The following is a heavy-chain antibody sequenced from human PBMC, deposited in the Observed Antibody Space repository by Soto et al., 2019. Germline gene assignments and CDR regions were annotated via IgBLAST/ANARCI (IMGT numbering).Heavy chain of an antibody. J-gene: IGHJ3*02. CDR2: FDPEDGET. D-gene: IGHD2-15*01. CDR3: ATRRYCSGGSCYRAFDI. Sequence: ASVKVSCKVSGYTLTELSMHWVRQAPGKGLEWMGGFDPEDGETIYAQKFQGRVTMTEDTSTDTAYTELSSLRSEDTAVYYCATRRYCSGGSCYRAFDIWGQGTMVTVSS. CDR1: GYTLTELS. V-gene: IGHV1-24*01.